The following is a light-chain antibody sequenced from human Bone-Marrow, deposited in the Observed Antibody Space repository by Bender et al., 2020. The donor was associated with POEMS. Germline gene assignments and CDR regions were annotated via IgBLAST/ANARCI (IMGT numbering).Light chain of an antibody. CDR3: SSWTGSNTLV. J-gene: IGLJ2*01. V-gene: IGLV2-14*03. CDR2: DVS. Sequence: QSALTQPASVSGSPGQSITISCTGTSGDVGGYKYVSWYQQHPGKAPKVIIYDVSSRPSGVSNRFSGSKSGNTASLTISGLQAEDEAHYYCSSWTGSNTLVFGGGTKVTVL. CDR1: SGDVGGYKY.